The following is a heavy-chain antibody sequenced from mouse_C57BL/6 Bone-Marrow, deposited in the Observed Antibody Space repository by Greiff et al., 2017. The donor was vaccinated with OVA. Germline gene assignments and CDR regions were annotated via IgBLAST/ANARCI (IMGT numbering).Heavy chain of an antibody. D-gene: IGHD2-2*01. CDR2: ISSGGSYT. J-gene: IGHJ4*01. V-gene: IGHV5-6*01. CDR3: ARREVTTDAMDY. Sequence: EVQVVESGGDLVKPGGSLKLSCAASGFTFSSYGMSWVRQTPDKRLEWVATISSGGSYTYYPDSVKGRFTISRDNAKNTLYLQMSSLKSEDTAMYYCARREVTTDAMDYWGQGPSVTVSS. CDR1: GFTFSSYG.